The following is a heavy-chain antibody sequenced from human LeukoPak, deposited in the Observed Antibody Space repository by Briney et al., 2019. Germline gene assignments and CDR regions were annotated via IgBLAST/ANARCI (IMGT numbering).Heavy chain of an antibody. CDR3: ARVTCGGDCRAHYYYYHMDV. CDR1: GGSISSYY. J-gene: IGHJ6*03. CDR2: IYTSGST. D-gene: IGHD2-21*02. V-gene: IGHV4-4*08. Sequence: PSETLSLTCTVSGGSISSYYWSWLRQPPGKGLEGIGRIYTSGSTKYNPSLKSRVTISVDTSKNQFSLKLSSVTAADTAVYYCARVTCGGDCRAHYYYYHMDVWGKGTTVTISS.